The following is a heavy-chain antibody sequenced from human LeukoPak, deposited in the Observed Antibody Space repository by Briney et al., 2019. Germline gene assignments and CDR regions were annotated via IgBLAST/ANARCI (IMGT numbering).Heavy chain of an antibody. CDR1: GYTFTSYD. J-gene: IGHJ4*02. Sequence: ASVTVSCKASGYTFTSYDINWVRQATGQGLEWMGWMNPNSGNTGYAQKFQGRVTMTRNTSISTAYMELSSLRSEDTAVYYCVRIAVAGTGKGFYYLVQGTLVTVSS. V-gene: IGHV1-8*01. CDR3: VRIAVAGTGKGFYY. CDR2: MNPNSGNT. D-gene: IGHD6-19*01.